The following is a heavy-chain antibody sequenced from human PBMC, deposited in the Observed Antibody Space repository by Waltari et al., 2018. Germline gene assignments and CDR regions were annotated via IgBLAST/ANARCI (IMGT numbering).Heavy chain of an antibody. CDR3: AREGGEGSSWYGNWFDP. V-gene: IGHV4-39*07. Sequence: QLQLQESGPGLVKPSETLSLTCTVSGGSISSSSYYRGWIRQPHGKGLEWIWSIYYSGSTYYNPSLKMRVTISVDTSKNQFSLKLSSVTAADTAVYYCAREGGEGSSWYGNWFDPWGQGTLVTVSS. J-gene: IGHJ5*02. CDR2: IYYSGST. D-gene: IGHD6-13*01. CDR1: GGSISSSSYY.